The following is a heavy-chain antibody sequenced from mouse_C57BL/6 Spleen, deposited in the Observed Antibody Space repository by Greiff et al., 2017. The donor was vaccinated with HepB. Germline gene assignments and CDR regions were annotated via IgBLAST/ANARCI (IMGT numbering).Heavy chain of an antibody. CDR1: GFTFSSYA. J-gene: IGHJ4*01. CDR3: TREGGSAGYYYAMDY. CDR2: ISSGGDYI. Sequence: EVMLVESGEGLVKPGGSLKLSCAASGFTFSSYAMSWVRQTPEKRLEWVAYISSGGDYIYYADTVKGRFTISRDNARNTLYLQMSSLKTEDTAMYYCTREGGSAGYYYAMDYWGQGTSVTVAS. D-gene: IGHD3-2*02. V-gene: IGHV5-9-1*02.